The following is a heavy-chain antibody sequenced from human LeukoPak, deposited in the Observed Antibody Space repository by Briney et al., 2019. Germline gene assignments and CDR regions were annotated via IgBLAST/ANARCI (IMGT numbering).Heavy chain of an antibody. J-gene: IGHJ4*02. Sequence: GGSLKLSCAASGFTFSGSAMHWVRQASGKGLEWVGRIRSKANSYATAYAASVKGRSTISRDDSKNTAYLQMNSLKTEDTAVYYCTRHCSSTSCYDWGFDYWGQGTLVTVSS. D-gene: IGHD2-2*01. CDR3: TRHCSSTSCYDWGFDY. CDR1: GFTFSGSA. CDR2: IRSKANSYAT. V-gene: IGHV3-73*01.